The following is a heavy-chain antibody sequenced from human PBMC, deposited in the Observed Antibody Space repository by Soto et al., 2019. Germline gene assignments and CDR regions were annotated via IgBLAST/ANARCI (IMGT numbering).Heavy chain of an antibody. J-gene: IGHJ6*02. V-gene: IGHV5-10-1*01. CDR1: GYSFTSYW. D-gene: IGHD2-2*01. CDR3: ARRIVVVPATTYYYGMDV. CDR2: IDPSDSYT. Sequence: GESLKISCKGSGYSFTSYWISWVRQMPGKGLEWMGRIDPSDSYTNYSPSFQGHVTISADKSISTAYLQWSSLKASDTAMYCCARRIVVVPATTYYYGMDVWGQGTTVTVSS.